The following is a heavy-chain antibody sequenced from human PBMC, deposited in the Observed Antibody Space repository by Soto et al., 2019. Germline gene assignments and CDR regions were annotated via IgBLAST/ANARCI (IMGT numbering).Heavy chain of an antibody. CDR1: GGSISSGGYS. J-gene: IGHJ4*02. CDR3: ATGRVLYGSEY. Sequence: TLSLTCAVSGGSISSGGYSWSWIRQHPGKGLEWIGYIYYSGRTYYNSSLKSRVTISVDTSKNQFSLKLSSVTTADTALYYCATGRVLYGSEYWGQGTLVNVSS. D-gene: IGHD3-10*01. V-gene: IGHV4-31*11. CDR2: IYYSGRT.